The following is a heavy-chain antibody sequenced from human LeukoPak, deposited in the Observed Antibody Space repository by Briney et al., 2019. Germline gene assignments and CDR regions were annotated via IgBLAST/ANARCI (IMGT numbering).Heavy chain of an antibody. V-gene: IGHV3-23*01. CDR1: GFTFSSYA. CDR2: VGVSGVNT. CDR3: AKVSHIAVIPASYLDY. J-gene: IGHJ4*02. Sequence: PGGSLRLSCAASGFTFSSYAMTWVRQALGKGLEWVSVVGVSGVNTYYADSVKGRFTISRDNSKNTLYLQMNSLRAEDTAVYYCAKVSHIAVIPASYLDYWGQGTLVTVSS. D-gene: IGHD2-15*01.